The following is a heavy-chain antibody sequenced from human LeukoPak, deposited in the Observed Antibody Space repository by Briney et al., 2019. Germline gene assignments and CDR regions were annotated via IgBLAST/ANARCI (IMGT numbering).Heavy chain of an antibody. V-gene: IGHV4-61*02. D-gene: IGHD3-10*01. CDR3: ARDARVQKWFGELLKTTTYYFDY. CDR1: GDSISSGDYY. CDR2: ISSSGST. Sequence: SETLSLTCTVSGDSISSGDYYWSWIRQPAGKGLEWIGRISSSGSTNYNPSLKSRVTISVDTSKNQFSLKLSSVTAADTAVYYCARDARVQKWFGELLKTTTYYFDYWGQGTLVTVSS. J-gene: IGHJ4*02.